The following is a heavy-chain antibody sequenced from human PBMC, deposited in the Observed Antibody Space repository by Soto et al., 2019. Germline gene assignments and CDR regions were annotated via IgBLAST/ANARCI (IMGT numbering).Heavy chain of an antibody. V-gene: IGHV4-59*01. J-gene: IGHJ6*02. CDR3: ARNMDTAMGTTYYYYYGMDV. CDR1: GGSISSYY. D-gene: IGHD5-18*01. Sequence: SETLSLTCTVSGGSISSYYWSWIRQPPGKGLEWIGYIYYSGSTNYNPSLKSRVTISVDTSKNQFSLKLSSVTAADTAVYYCARNMDTAMGTTYYYYYGMDVWGQGTTVTVSS. CDR2: IYYSGST.